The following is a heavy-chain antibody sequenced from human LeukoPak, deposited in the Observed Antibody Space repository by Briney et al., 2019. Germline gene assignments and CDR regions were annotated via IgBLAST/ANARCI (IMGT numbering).Heavy chain of an antibody. D-gene: IGHD2-15*01. CDR2: INHSGST. J-gene: IGHJ5*02. V-gene: IGHV4-34*01. CDR1: GGSFSGYY. Sequence: PSETLSLTCAVYGGSFSGYYWSWIRQPPGKGLEWIGEINHSGSTNYNPSLKSRVTISVDTSKNQFSLKLSSVTAADTAVYYCARAGCSGGSCYGGYNWFDPWGQGTLVTVSS. CDR3: ARAGCSGGSCYGGYNWFDP.